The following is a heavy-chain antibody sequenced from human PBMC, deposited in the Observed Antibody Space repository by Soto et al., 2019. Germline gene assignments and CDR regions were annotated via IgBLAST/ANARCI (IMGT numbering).Heavy chain of an antibody. CDR2: ISSSSSYI. D-gene: IGHD1-1*01. Sequence: GGSLRLSCAASGFTFSSYSMNWVRQAPGKGLEWVSSISSSSSYIYYADSVKGRFTISRDNAKNSLYLQMNSLRAEDTAVYYCARFTNGTTLGRFFDYWGQGTLVTVSS. CDR3: ARFTNGTTLGRFFDY. V-gene: IGHV3-21*01. J-gene: IGHJ4*02. CDR1: GFTFSSYS.